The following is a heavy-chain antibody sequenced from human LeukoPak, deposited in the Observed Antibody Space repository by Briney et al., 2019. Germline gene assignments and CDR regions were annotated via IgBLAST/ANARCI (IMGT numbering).Heavy chain of an antibody. V-gene: IGHV4-59*11. J-gene: IGHJ6*03. CDR1: HY. CDR2: ISNSGST. Sequence: HYXXXIRQSPVKGLEWIGDISNSGSTSYNPSLKSRVTISIDTSKNQFSLKLSSVTAADTAVYYCGRDALVGYFSYYYMDVWGKGTTVTVSS. D-gene: IGHD2-15*01. CDR3: GRDALVGYFSYYYMDV.